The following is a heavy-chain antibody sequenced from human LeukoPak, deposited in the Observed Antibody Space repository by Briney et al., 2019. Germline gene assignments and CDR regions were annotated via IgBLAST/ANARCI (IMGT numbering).Heavy chain of an antibody. V-gene: IGHV3-21*01. J-gene: IGHJ4*02. CDR1: GFTVSSNY. Sequence: PGGSLRLSCAASGFTVSSNYMSWVRQAPGKGLEWVSSISSSSSYIYYADSVKGRFTISRDNAKNSLYLQMNSLRAEDTAVYYCAMAYFDYWGQGTLVTVSS. CDR2: ISSSSSYI. CDR3: AMAYFDY. D-gene: IGHD3-10*01.